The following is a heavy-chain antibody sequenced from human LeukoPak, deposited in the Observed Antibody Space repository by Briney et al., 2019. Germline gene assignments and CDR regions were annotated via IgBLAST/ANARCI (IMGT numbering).Heavy chain of an antibody. D-gene: IGHD2-15*01. CDR1: GGSFRGYY. CDR2: INHSGST. CDR3: ARGHLPAGYFDN. J-gene: IGHJ4*02. V-gene: IGHV4-34*01. Sequence: SETLSLTCAVYGGSFRGYYWGWIRQPPGKGLEWIGEINHSGSTNYNPSLKSRVTISVDTSKNQFSLKLSSVTAADTAVYYCARGHLPAGYFDNWGQGTLVIVSS.